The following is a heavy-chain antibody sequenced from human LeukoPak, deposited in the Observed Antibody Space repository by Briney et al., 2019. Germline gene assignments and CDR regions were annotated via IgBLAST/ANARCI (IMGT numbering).Heavy chain of an antibody. V-gene: IGHV3-73*01. Sequence: PGGSLRLSCAASGFTLSGSAMHWVRQASGKGLEWVGRIGSKANSYATAYAASVKGRFTISRDDSKNTAYLQMNSLKTEDTAVYYCTSPYTSGDYWGQGTLVTVSS. CDR2: IGSKANSYAT. CDR1: GFTLSGSA. D-gene: IGHD2-2*02. J-gene: IGHJ4*02. CDR3: TSPYTSGDY.